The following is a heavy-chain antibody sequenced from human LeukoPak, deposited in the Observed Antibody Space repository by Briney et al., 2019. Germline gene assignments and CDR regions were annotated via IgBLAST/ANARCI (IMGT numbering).Heavy chain of an antibody. V-gene: IGHV3-33*01. D-gene: IGHD2-2*01. Sequence: GGSLRLSCAASGFTFSSYGMHWVRQAPGKELEWVAVIWYDGSNKYYADSVKGRFTISRDNSKNTLYLQMNSLRAEDTAVYYCARGYCSSTGCYAFDYWGQGTLVTVSS. CDR2: IWYDGSNK. CDR1: GFTFSSYG. J-gene: IGHJ4*02. CDR3: ARGYCSSTGCYAFDY.